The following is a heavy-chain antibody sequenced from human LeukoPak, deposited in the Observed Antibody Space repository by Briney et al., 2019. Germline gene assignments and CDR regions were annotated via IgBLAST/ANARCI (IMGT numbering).Heavy chain of an antibody. D-gene: IGHD3-22*01. Sequence: GGSLRLSCAASGFTFSSYGMHWVRQAPGTGLEGVAVISYDGSNKYYADSVKGRFTISRDNSKNTLYLQMNSLRAEDTAVYYCAKAARRLGLLVVTHFDYWGQGTLVTVSS. J-gene: IGHJ4*02. CDR1: GFTFSSYG. CDR2: ISYDGSNK. CDR3: AKAARRLGLLVVTHFDY. V-gene: IGHV3-30*18.